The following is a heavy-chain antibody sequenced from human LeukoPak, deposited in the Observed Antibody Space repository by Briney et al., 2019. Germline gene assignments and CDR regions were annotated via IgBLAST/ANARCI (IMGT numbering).Heavy chain of an antibody. CDR3: ARPAYYYDTDDS. V-gene: IGHV3-74*01. D-gene: IGHD3-22*01. CDR2: INSDGSST. CDR1: GFTFSSYW. J-gene: IGHJ4*02. Sequence: GGSLRLSCAASGFTFSSYWMHWVRQAPGKGLVWVSRINSDGSSTSYADSVKGRFTISRDNAKNTLYLQMTSLRAEDTSVYYCARPAYYYDTDDSWGQGTLVTVSS.